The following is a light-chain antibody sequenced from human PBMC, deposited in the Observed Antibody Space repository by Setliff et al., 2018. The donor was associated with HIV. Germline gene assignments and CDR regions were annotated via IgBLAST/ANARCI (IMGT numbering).Light chain of an antibody. CDR3: SSYTSSSTGPYV. J-gene: IGLJ1*01. CDR2: DAS. V-gene: IGLV2-14*03. CDR1: SSDVGGYNY. Sequence: QSALAQPASVSGSPGQSITISCTGTSSDVGGYNYVSWYQQHPGKAPKLMIYDASKRPSGVSNRFSGSKSGNTASLTISGLQAEDEADYYCSSYTSSSTGPYVFGTGTKVTV.